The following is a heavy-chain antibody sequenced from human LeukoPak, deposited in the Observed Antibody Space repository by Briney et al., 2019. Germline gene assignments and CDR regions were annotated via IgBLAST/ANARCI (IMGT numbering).Heavy chain of an antibody. CDR1: GFTFSDYY. CDR2: ISSSGSTI. CDR3: ALELGYGPFDI. V-gene: IGHV3-11*04. J-gene: IGHJ3*02. Sequence: PGGSRRLSCAASGFTFSDYYMSWIRQAPGKGLEWVSYISSSGSTIYHADSVKGRFTISRDNAKNSLYLQMNSLRAEDTAVYYCALELGYGPFDIWGQGTMVTVSS. D-gene: IGHD5-18*01.